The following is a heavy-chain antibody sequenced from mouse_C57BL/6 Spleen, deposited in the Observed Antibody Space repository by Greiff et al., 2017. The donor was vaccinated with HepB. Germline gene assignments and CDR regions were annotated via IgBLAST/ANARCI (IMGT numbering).Heavy chain of an antibody. CDR2: IDPSDSYT. CDR1: GYTFTSYW. V-gene: IGHV1-50*01. D-gene: IGHD1-2*01. CDR3: ARYITTATYYFDY. J-gene: IGHJ2*01. Sequence: VQLQQPGAELVKPGASVKLSCKASGYTFTSYWMQWVKQRPGQGLEWIGEIDPSDSYTNYNQKFKGKATLTVDTSSSTAYMQLSSLTSEDSAVYYCARYITTATYYFDYWGQGTTLTVSS.